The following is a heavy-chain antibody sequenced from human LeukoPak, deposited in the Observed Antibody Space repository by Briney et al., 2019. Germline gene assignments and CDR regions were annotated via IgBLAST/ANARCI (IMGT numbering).Heavy chain of an antibody. CDR1: GGSFSGYY. Sequence: SETLSLTCAVYGGSFSGYYWSWIRQPPGKGLEWIGYIYYSGSTYYNPSLKSRVTISVDTSKNQFSLKLSSVTAADTAVYYCARVYSTTSPFDPWGQGTLVTVSS. V-gene: IGHV4-34*09. J-gene: IGHJ5*02. D-gene: IGHD6-13*01. CDR3: ARVYSTTSPFDP. CDR2: IYYSGST.